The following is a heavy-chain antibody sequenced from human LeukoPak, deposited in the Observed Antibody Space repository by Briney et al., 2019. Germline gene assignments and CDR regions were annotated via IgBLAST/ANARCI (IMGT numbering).Heavy chain of an antibody. CDR2: INSDGSST. Sequence: GGSLRLSCAASGFTFSSYWMHWVRQAPGKGLVWVSRINSDGSSTSYADSVKGRFTISRDNAKNTLYLQMNSLRAEDTAVYYCAKPGFRDDAFDIWGQGTMVTVSS. D-gene: IGHD1-14*01. CDR3: AKPGFRDDAFDI. CDR1: GFTFSSYW. J-gene: IGHJ3*02. V-gene: IGHV3-74*01.